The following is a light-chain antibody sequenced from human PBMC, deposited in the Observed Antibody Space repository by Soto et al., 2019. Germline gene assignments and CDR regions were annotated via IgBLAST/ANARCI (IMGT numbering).Light chain of an antibody. CDR1: TGPVTSGFY. J-gene: IGLJ1*01. V-gene: IGLV7-43*01. Sequence: SVVTHEPSLTVSRVGTVTLTCAASTGPVTSGFYPHVVQQKPGQEPRTLIYSTTNKHSWTPARFSGSLLGGKAAVTLSGVQPENEADYYCLLYYGGSDVLGAGTKVTVL. CDR2: STT. CDR3: LLYYGGSDV.